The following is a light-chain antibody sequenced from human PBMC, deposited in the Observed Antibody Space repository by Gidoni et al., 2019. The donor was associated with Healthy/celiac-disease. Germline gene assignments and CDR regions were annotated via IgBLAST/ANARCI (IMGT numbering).Light chain of an antibody. V-gene: IGKV3-15*01. CDR2: GAS. CDR3: QQYNNWPPWT. J-gene: IGKJ1*01. CDR1: QSVYSY. Sequence: EILMTQSPATLSVSPGERATLSCRASQSVYSYLAWYQQKPGQAPRLLIYGASTRATGIPARFSGSGSGTEFTLTISSLQSEDFGIYYCQQYNNWPPWTFGQGTKVEIK.